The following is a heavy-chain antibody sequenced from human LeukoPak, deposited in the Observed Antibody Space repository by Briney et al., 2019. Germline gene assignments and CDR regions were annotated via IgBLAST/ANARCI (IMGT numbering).Heavy chain of an antibody. CDR3: AKAHYGDYVIDY. Sequence: GGSLRLSCAASGFTFSSYAMSWVRQTPGKGLEWVSAISGSGGSTYYADSVKGRFTISRDNSKNTLYLQMNSLRAEDTAVYYCAKAHYGDYVIDYWGQGTLVTVSS. D-gene: IGHD4-17*01. CDR1: GFTFSSYA. J-gene: IGHJ4*02. V-gene: IGHV3-23*01. CDR2: ISGSGGST.